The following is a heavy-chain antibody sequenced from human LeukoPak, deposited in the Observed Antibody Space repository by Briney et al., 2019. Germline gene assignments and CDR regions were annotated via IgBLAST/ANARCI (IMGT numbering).Heavy chain of an antibody. CDR1: GFTFSSYE. CDR2: ISSSGSTI. J-gene: IGHJ4*02. CDR3: AKDLKWFGEWTNLSSD. D-gene: IGHD3-10*01. V-gene: IGHV3-48*03. Sequence: GGSLRLSCAASGFTFSSYEMNWVRQAPGKGLEWVSYISSSGSTIYYADSVKGRFTISRDNSKKTLYLQMNSLRLEDTAVYYCAKDLKWFGEWTNLSSDWGQGTLVTVSS.